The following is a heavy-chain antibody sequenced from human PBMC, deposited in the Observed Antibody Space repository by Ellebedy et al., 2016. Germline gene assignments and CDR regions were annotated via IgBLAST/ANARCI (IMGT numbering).Heavy chain of an antibody. Sequence: GESLKISCAASGFSFSSYAMSWVRQAPGKGPEWVASIKEDGSNKHYVDSVKGRFTISRDNAKNSLYLRMNGLRVEDTAIYYCATDLHPFTRGWGYWGQGTLVTVSS. CDR3: ATDLHPFTRGWGY. D-gene: IGHD3-10*01. V-gene: IGHV3-7*01. CDR2: IKEDGSNK. J-gene: IGHJ4*02. CDR1: GFSFSSYA.